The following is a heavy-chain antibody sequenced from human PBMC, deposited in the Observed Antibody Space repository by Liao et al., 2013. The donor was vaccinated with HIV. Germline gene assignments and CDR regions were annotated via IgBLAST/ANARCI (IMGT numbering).Heavy chain of an antibody. J-gene: IGHJ4*02. CDR2: IYSSGTA. V-gene: IGHV4-4*07. D-gene: IGHD4-17*01. CDR3: AREADYGHFDY. CDR1: GGSIHNYY. Sequence: QVHLRESGPGLVKPSETLSLTCSMSGGSIHNYYWTWMRLPAGKGLEWVGRIYSSGTANYNPSLKSRVTMSVDTSKNLFSLKLSSLTAADTAVYFCAREADYGHFDYWGQGILVSASS.